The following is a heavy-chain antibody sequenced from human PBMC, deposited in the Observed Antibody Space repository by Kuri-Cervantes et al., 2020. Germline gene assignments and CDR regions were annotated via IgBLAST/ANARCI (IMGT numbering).Heavy chain of an antibody. J-gene: IGHJ6*02. D-gene: IGHD3-16*01. Sequence: GESLKISCAASGFTFSSYSMNWVRQAPGKGLELVSSISSSSSYIYYADSVKCRFTISRDNSKNTLYLQMNSLRAEDTAVYYCARDGRDPESRDWGYGMDVWGQGTTVTVSS. CDR3: ARDGRDPESRDWGYGMDV. CDR2: ISSSSSYI. V-gene: IGHV3-21*01. CDR1: GFTFSSYS.